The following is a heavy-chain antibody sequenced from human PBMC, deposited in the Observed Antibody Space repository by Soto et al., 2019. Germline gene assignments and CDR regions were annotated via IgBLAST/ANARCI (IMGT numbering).Heavy chain of an antibody. Sequence: QVQLQESGPGLVETSQTLSLICTVSGGSISSGGYYWSWIRQHPGKGLEWIAYIYYSGNTFYNPSFQSRVTISVDTSKNQFSLKLSSVTAADTAVYYCARVVVTASYYYAMDVWGQGTTVTVSS. CDR1: GGSISSGGYY. CDR2: IYYSGNT. D-gene: IGHD2-15*01. J-gene: IGHJ6*02. V-gene: IGHV4-31*03. CDR3: ARVVVTASYYYAMDV.